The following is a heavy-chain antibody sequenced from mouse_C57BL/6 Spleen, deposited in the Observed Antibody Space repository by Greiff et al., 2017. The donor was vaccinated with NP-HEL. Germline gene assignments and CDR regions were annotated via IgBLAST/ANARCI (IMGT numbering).Heavy chain of an antibody. V-gene: IGHV5-15*01. D-gene: IGHD3-2*02. CDR1: GFTFSDYG. CDR3: ARHSSGYVGYAMDY. CDR2: ISNLAYSI. J-gene: IGHJ4*01. Sequence: EVMLVESGGGLVQPGGSLKLSCAASGFTFSDYGMAWVRQAPRKGPEWVAFISNLAYSIYYADTVTGRFTISRENAKNTLYLEMSSLRSEDTAMYYCARHSSGYVGYAMDYWGQGTSVTVSS.